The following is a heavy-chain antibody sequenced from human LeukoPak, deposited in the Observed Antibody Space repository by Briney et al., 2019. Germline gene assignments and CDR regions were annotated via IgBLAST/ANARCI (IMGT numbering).Heavy chain of an antibody. J-gene: IGHJ5*02. CDR2: IYYSGSA. D-gene: IGHD3-9*01. CDR1: GGSISSYY. CDR3: AREGYDILTGYLYNWFDP. Sequence: PSETLSLTCTVSGGSISSYYWSWIRQPPGKGLERIGYIYYSGSANYNPSLKSRVTISVDTSKNQFSLKLSSVTAADTAVYYCAREGYDILTGYLYNWFDPWGQGTLVTVSS. V-gene: IGHV4-59*01.